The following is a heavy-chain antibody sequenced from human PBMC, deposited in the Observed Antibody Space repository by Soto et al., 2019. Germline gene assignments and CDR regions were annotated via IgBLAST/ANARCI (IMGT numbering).Heavy chain of an antibody. Sequence: ASVKVSCKSSGYTFTSYGISWVRQAPGQGLEWMGWISAYNGNTNYAQKLQGRVTMTTDTSTSTAYMELRSLRSDDTAVYYCARVAPIVGATNVIADYWGQGTLVTVSS. D-gene: IGHD1-26*01. CDR2: ISAYNGNT. CDR3: ARVAPIVGATNVIADY. CDR1: GYTFTSYG. V-gene: IGHV1-18*01. J-gene: IGHJ4*02.